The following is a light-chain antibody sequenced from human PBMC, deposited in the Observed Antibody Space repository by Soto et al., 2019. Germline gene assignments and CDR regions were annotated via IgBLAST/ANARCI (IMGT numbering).Light chain of an antibody. J-gene: IGKJ1*01. Sequence: VVMTQSPATLSVSPGERATLSCRASQSVTNNLAWYHQRPGQAPRLLMYSASARATGVPARFSGSGSGTEFTLTISSLQSEDFAVYYCQQYVRSPWTFGQGTKVEIK. CDR1: QSVTNN. CDR2: SAS. CDR3: QQYVRSPWT. V-gene: IGKV3-15*01.